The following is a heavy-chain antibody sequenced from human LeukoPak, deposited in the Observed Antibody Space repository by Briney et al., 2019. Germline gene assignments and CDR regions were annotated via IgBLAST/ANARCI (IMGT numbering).Heavy chain of an antibody. J-gene: IGHJ4*02. CDR3: ARAVDLADY. CDR2: IRQDGGSI. Sequence: PGGSLRLSCAASGFTFSDHWMSWVRQAPGKGLEWVANIRQDGGSIFYAGSVKGRFTISRDNAKNSVFLQMDNLTPDDTAVYYCARAVDLADYWGQGTLVTVSS. V-gene: IGHV3-7*01. CDR1: GFTFSDHW.